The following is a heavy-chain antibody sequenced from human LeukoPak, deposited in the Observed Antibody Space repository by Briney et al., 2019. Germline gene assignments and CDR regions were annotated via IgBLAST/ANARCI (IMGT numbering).Heavy chain of an antibody. V-gene: IGHV1-69*04. CDR3: ARDSLGYCSSTSCRLSYY. CDR1: GGTFSSYT. CDR2: IIPILGIA. J-gene: IGHJ4*02. Sequence: SVKVSCKASGGTFSSYTISWVRQAPGQGLEWMGRIIPILGIANYAQKFQGRVTITADKSTSTAYMGLSSLRSEDTAVYYCARDSLGYCSSTSCRLSYYWGQGTLVTVSS. D-gene: IGHD2-2*01.